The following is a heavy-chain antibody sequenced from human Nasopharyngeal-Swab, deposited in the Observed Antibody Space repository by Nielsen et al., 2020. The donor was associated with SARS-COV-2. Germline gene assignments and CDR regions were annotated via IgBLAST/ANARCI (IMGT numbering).Heavy chain of an antibody. CDR3: SQAHSN. CDR1: GFTFSNAW. J-gene: IGHJ4*02. V-gene: IGHV3-15*01. Sequence: GESLKISCAASGFTFSNAWMSWVRQAPGKGLEWVGRIKGKTDGGTTDYAAPVKGRFTISRDDSKNTLYLQMNSLKTEDTAVYYCSQAHSNWGQGTLVTVSS. CDR2: IKGKTDGGTT. D-gene: IGHD1-26*01.